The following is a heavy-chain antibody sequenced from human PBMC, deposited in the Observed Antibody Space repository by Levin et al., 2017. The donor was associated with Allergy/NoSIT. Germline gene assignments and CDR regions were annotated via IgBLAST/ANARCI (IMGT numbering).Heavy chain of an antibody. Sequence: KISCKASGGTFTNYATIWVRQAPGQGLEWMGVIFPMFGTTYYAQQFQGRVTITADTSTNTAYLDLSSLRSEDTAVYYCARQGVGDISGEFDPWGQGTLVTVSS. V-gene: IGHV1-69*06. D-gene: IGHD1-26*01. CDR2: IFPMFGTT. J-gene: IGHJ5*02. CDR1: GGTFTNYA. CDR3: ARQGVGDISGEFDP.